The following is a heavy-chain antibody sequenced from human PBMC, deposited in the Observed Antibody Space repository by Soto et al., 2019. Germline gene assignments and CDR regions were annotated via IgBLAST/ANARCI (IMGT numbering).Heavy chain of an antibody. D-gene: IGHD3-9*01. Sequence: SETLSLTCSVSGGSISSYYWGWIRQPPGKGLEWIGYIYYSGSTNYNPSLKSRVTISVDTSKNQFSLKLSSVTAADTAVYYCARGRYYDILTGYFDYWGQGTLVTVSS. V-gene: IGHV4-59*01. CDR1: GGSISSYY. CDR3: ARGRYYDILTGYFDY. CDR2: IYYSGST. J-gene: IGHJ4*02.